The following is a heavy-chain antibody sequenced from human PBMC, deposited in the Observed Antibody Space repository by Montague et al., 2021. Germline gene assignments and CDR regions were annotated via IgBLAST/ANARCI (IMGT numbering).Heavy chain of an antibody. CDR1: GASISSYVYY. CDR3: ARDSPVVEPWVGEHKGAFDI. D-gene: IGHD3-10*01. V-gene: IGHV4-4*07. J-gene: IGHJ3*02. Sequence: SETLSLTCSVSGASISSYVYYWTWIRQPAGRGLAWIGRVYKRGDTNPDPSLWSRLTLSVDTSKNHFSLTLTSVTAADTAAYFCARDSPVVEPWVGEHKGAFDIWGPGTMVTVSS. CDR2: VYKRGDT.